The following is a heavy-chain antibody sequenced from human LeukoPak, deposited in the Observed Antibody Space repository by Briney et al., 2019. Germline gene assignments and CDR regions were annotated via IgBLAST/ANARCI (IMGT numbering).Heavy chain of an antibody. V-gene: IGHV5-51*01. Sequence: GESLKISCEGSGYTFTSYWIAWVRQMPGKGLEWMGIIYPGDSDTRYSPSFQGQVTISADKSISTAYPQWGSLKASDTAMYYCARSQGYCSGGSCLQGDWFDPWGQGTLVTVSS. J-gene: IGHJ5*02. CDR2: IYPGDSDT. D-gene: IGHD2-15*01. CDR1: GYTFTSYW. CDR3: ARSQGYCSGGSCLQGDWFDP.